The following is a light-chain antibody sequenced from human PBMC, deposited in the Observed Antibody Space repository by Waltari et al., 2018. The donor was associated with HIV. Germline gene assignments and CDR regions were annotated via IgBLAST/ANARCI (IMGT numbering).Light chain of an antibody. CDR3: SSYTTTTAHV. Sequence: QSALTQPLAVSGSPGQSVTISSTGTNSAIGSYNRVCWYQQTPGTAPKLVIYDVSSRPSGVPDRFSGSKSGNTAALTISGLQAEDEGDYYCSSYTTTTAHVFGTGTKVTVL. CDR1: NSAIGSYNR. J-gene: IGLJ1*01. V-gene: IGLV2-18*02. CDR2: DVS.